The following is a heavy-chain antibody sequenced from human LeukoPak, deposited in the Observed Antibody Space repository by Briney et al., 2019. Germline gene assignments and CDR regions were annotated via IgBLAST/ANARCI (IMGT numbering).Heavy chain of an antibody. J-gene: IGHJ5*02. Sequence: GGSLRLSCAASGFTFSRYWMHWVRQAPGKGLPWVSRINSDGSSTNYADSVKGRFTISRDNAKNTLYLQMNSLRVEDTAVYYCASSSGGFNWFDPWGQGTLVTVSS. CDR2: INSDGSST. V-gene: IGHV3-74*01. CDR1: GFTFSRYW. D-gene: IGHD6-19*01. CDR3: ASSSGGFNWFDP.